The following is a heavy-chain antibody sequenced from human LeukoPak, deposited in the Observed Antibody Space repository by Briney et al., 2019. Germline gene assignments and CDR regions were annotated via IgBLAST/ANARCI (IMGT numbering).Heavy chain of an antibody. V-gene: IGHV3-30*02. CDR2: IQYDGSNE. J-gene: IGHJ6*03. CDR3: AKDRCSNGIGCYYYYMAV. D-gene: IGHD2-8*01. CDR1: VFTFSSYG. Sequence: GGSLRLSCAAPVFTFSSYGMHWVRQAPGKGLEWVPYIQYDGSNEQYADSVKGRFSISRDNSKNILFLQMNSLRAEDTAVYYCAKDRCSNGIGCYYYYMAVWGKGTTVTISS.